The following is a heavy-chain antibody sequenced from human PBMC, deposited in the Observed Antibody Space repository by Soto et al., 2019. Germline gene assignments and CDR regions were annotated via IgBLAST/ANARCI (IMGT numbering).Heavy chain of an antibody. V-gene: IGHV3-73*01. CDR2: IRSKANSYAT. J-gene: IGHJ6*02. D-gene: IGHD1-7*01. CDR1: GFTFSGSA. CDR3: TIDNWDYHGVNYYYYGMDV. Sequence: LRLSCAASGFTFSGSAMHWVRQASGKGLEWVGRIRSKANSYATAYAASVKSRFTITRDDSKNTPYLQMNSLKTEHTAVSFSTIDNWDYHGVNYYYYGMDVWGQGTTVTVSS.